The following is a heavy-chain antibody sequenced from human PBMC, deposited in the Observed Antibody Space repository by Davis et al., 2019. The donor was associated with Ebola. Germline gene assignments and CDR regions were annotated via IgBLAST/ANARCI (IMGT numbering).Heavy chain of an antibody. D-gene: IGHD1-26*01. Sequence: SETLSLTCAVSGGSISSSSYYWSWIRQPPGKGLEWIGYIYYSGSTNYNPSLKSRVTISVDTSKNQFSLKLSSVTAADTAVYYCARDRVGATRFDYWGQGTLVTVSS. CDR1: GGSISSSSYY. J-gene: IGHJ4*02. CDR3: ARDRVGATRFDY. CDR2: IYYSGST. V-gene: IGHV4-61*01.